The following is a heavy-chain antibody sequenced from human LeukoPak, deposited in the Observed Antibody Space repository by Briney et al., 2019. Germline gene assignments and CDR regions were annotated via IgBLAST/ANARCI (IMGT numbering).Heavy chain of an antibody. CDR2: ISYDGSNK. J-gene: IGHJ3*02. CDR3: AKFFTGEYVRAFDI. Sequence: GGSLRLSCAASGFTFSSYAMSWVRQAPGKGLEWVALISYDGSNKYYADSVKGRFTISRDNSKNTLYLQMDSLRAEDTAVYYCAKFFTGEYVRAFDIWGQGTMVTVSS. V-gene: IGHV3-30*18. CDR1: GFTFSSYA. D-gene: IGHD3-10*02.